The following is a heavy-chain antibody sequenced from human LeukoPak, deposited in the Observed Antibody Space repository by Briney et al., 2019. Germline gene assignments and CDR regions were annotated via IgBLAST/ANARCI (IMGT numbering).Heavy chain of an antibody. CDR1: SASISSYY. CDR3: AREREDIKLMLYAYYFDY. V-gene: IGHV4-4*07. Sequence: SETLSLTCTVSSASISSYYWSWIRQPAGKGLEWIGRIYTSGSTNYNPPLKSRVTMSVDTSKNQFSLKLSSVTAADTAVYYCAREREDIKLMLYAYYFDYWGQGTLVTVSS. J-gene: IGHJ4*02. CDR2: IYTSGST. D-gene: IGHD2-8*01.